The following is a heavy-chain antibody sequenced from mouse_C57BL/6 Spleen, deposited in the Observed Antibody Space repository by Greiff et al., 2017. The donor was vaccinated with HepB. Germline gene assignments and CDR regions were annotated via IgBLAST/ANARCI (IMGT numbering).Heavy chain of an antibody. CDR2: IDPETGGT. V-gene: IGHV1-15*01. D-gene: IGHD3-2*02. J-gene: IGHJ4*01. Sequence: QVQLQQSGAELVRPGASVTLSCKASGYTFTDYEMHWVKQTPVHGLEWIGAIDPETGGTAYNEKFKSKATLTGDKSSSTAYMQLSSLTSEDSAVYYCARGGSSGPYYYAMDYWGQGTSVTVSS. CDR1: GYTFTDYE. CDR3: ARGGSSGPYYYAMDY.